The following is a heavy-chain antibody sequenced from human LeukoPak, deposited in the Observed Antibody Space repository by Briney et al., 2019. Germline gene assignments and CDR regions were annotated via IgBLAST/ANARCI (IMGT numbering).Heavy chain of an antibody. CDR3: ARITMVRRYYYYYYGMDV. Sequence: TSSETLSLTCTVSGGSISSGDYYWSWIRQPPGKGLEWIGYIYYSGSTYYNPSLKSRVTISVDTSKNQFSLKLSSVTAADTAVYYCARITMVRRYYYYYYGMDVWGQGTTVTVSS. V-gene: IGHV4-30-4*01. J-gene: IGHJ6*02. CDR2: IYYSGST. D-gene: IGHD3-10*01. CDR1: GGSISSGDYY.